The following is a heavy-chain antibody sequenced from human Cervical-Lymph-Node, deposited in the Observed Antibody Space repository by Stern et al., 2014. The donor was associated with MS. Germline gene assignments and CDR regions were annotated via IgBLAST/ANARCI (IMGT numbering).Heavy chain of an antibody. J-gene: IGHJ4*02. D-gene: IGHD3-3*01. CDR1: GFTFRNYS. Sequence: QVQLVESGGRVVQPGKSLRLSCEASGFTFRNYSMQWVRQAPGKGLEWLAFLAYDGSQEFYAASLKGRFTISRDNSKNTLYLQMSSLRPEDTAVYYCAKVKWLHDLWSGYCDNWGQGTLVTVSS. CDR2: LAYDGSQE. CDR3: AKVKWLHDLWSGYCDN. V-gene: IGHV3-30*04.